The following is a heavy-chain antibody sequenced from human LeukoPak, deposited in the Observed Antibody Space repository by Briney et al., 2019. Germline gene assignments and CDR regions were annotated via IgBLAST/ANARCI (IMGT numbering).Heavy chain of an antibody. Sequence: PGRSLRLSCAASGFTFDDYAMHWVRQAPGKGLEGVSGISWNSGSIGYADSVKGRFSISRDNAKNSLYLQMNSLRAEDTALYYCAKDSRSILYYYGMDVWGQGTTVTVSS. J-gene: IGHJ6*02. CDR1: GFTFDDYA. V-gene: IGHV3-9*01. CDR2: ISWNSGSI. D-gene: IGHD3-10*01. CDR3: AKDSRSILYYYGMDV.